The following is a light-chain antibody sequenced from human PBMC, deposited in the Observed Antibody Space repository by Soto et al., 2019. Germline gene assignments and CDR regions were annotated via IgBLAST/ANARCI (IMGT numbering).Light chain of an antibody. Sequence: AIRIIPSPSSISASTGDGVTMTCLASQGISSYLAWYQQKTGKDPKLLIYAASTLQSGVPSRFSGSGSGTEFTLNLRRMKTDDFATYDCKNYNSYSEALGQGTKVEIK. J-gene: IGKJ1*01. CDR1: QGISSY. V-gene: IGKV1-8*01. CDR2: AAS. CDR3: KNYNSYSEA.